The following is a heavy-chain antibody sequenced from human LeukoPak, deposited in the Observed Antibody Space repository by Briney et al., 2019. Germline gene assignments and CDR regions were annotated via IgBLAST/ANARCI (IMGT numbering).Heavy chain of an antibody. CDR1: GFTISNYW. CDR3: ARVWVAAARGAFDI. J-gene: IGHJ3*02. V-gene: IGHV3-7*01. CDR2: IKADGSEK. Sequence: GGSLRLSCAASGFTISNYWMTWVRQGPGKGLEWVANIKADGSEKYYVDSVKGRFTIARDNSKNSLYLQMNSLRAEDTAVYYCARVWVAAARGAFDIWGQGTMVTVSS. D-gene: IGHD6-13*01.